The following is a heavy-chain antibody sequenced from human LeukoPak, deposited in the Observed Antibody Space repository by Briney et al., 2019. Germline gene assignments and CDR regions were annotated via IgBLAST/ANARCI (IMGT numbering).Heavy chain of an antibody. CDR3: ARTMVRGLYYYYGMDV. D-gene: IGHD3-10*01. V-gene: IGHV3-21*01. J-gene: IGHJ6*02. CDR2: ISSSSSYI. Sequence: GGSLRLSCAASGFTFSSYSMNWVRQAPGKGLEWVSSISSSSSYIYYADSVKGRFTISRDNAKNSLYLQMNSLRAEDTAVYYCARTMVRGLYYYYGMDVWGQGTTVTVSS. CDR1: GFTFSSYS.